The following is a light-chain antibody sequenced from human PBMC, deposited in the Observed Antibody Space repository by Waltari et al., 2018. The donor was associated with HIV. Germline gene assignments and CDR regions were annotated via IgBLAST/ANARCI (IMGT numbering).Light chain of an antibody. CDR1: SLAVGLSPL. Sequence: QSALSQPASVSGSPGQSVNVPCSGTSLAVGLSPLIPWYQHPPGKGPKLLVHEIKKRPSGVSDRFSGSRSGNTAFLTISGLQPDDEASYFCCSYAGDGILYVCGSGTTVTVL. CDR2: EIK. J-gene: IGLJ6*01. V-gene: IGLV2-23*02. CDR3: CSYAGDGILYV.